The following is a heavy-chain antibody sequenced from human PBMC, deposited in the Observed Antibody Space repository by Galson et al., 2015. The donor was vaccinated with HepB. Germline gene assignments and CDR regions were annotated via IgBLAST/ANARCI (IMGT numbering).Heavy chain of an antibody. D-gene: IGHD3-3*01. Sequence: SVKVSCKASGYTFTGYYMHWVRQAPGQGLEWMGWINPNSGGTNYARKFQGWVTMTRDTSISTAYMELSRLRSDDTAVYYCARGPRSRNVITIFGVPSDYYGMDVWGQGTTVTVSS. CDR2: INPNSGGT. J-gene: IGHJ6*02. CDR1: GYTFTGYY. V-gene: IGHV1-2*04. CDR3: ARGPRSRNVITIFGVPSDYYGMDV.